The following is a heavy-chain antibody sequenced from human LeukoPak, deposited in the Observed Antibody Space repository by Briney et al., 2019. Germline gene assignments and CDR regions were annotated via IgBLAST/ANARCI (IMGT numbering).Heavy chain of an antibody. D-gene: IGHD6-19*01. Sequence: GGSLRLSCAASGFTFSSYAMSWVRQAPGKGLEWVSAISGSGGSTYYADSVKGRFTTSRDNSKNTLYLQMYSLRAEDTAVYYCAKATGSIAVAAHGEFWGQGTLVTVSS. V-gene: IGHV3-23*01. J-gene: IGHJ4*02. CDR2: ISGSGGST. CDR3: AKATGSIAVAAHGEF. CDR1: GFTFSSYA.